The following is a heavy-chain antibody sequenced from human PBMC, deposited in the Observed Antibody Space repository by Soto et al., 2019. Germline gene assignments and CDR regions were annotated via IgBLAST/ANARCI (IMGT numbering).Heavy chain of an antibody. J-gene: IGHJ4*01. V-gene: IGHV1-18*01. CDR2: ISTYNGNT. CDR1: GYTFTSYG. D-gene: IGHD3-22*01. CDR3: ARDRFSEYHDSSGYWNLDY. Sequence: GASVKVSCKTSGYTFTSYGISWVRQAPGQGLEWMGWISTYNGNTDYAQKLQGRVTMTADTSTSTAYMELRSLRSDDTAVYYCARDRFSEYHDSSGYWNLDYWG.